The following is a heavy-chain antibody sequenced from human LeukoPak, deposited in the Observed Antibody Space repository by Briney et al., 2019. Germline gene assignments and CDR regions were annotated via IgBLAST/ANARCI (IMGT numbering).Heavy chain of an antibody. D-gene: IGHD2-2*02. V-gene: IGHV3-30*18. CDR1: GFTFSSYG. CDR2: ISYDGSNK. Sequence: GGSLRLSCAASGFTFSSYGMHWVRQAPGKGLEWVAVISYDGSNKYYADSVKGRFTISRDNSKNTLYLQMNSQRAEDTAVYYCAKDSGYCSSTSCYMNYWGQGTLVTVSS. CDR3: AKDSGYCSSTSCYMNY. J-gene: IGHJ4*02.